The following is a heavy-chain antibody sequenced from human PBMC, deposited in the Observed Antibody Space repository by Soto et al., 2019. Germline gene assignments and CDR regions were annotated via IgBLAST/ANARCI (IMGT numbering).Heavy chain of an antibody. D-gene: IGHD3-10*01. J-gene: IGHJ5*02. V-gene: IGHV4-31*03. CDR1: GGSISSGGYY. CDR3: ARDLGLWFGELSGWFDP. Sequence: QVQLQESGPGLVKPSQTLSLTCTVSGGSISSGGYYWSWIRQHPGKGLEWIGYIYYSGSTYYNPSLKSRVTISVDTSKNQFSLKLSSVTAADTAVYYCARDLGLWFGELSGWFDPWGQGTLVTVSS. CDR2: IYYSGST.